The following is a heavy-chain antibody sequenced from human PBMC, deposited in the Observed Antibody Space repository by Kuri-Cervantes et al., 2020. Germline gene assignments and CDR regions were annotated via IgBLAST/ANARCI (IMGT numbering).Heavy chain of an antibody. Sequence: AESLRLTCAASGFTFSSDGMHSVRQAPGKGLEWVAVISYDGSNKYYADSVKGRFTISRDNSKSTLYLQMNSLRAEDTAVYYCAKGYSSGWYSDWFDPWGQGTLVTVSS. CDR2: ISYDGSNK. CDR3: AKGYSSGWYSDWFDP. J-gene: IGHJ5*02. D-gene: IGHD6-19*01. CDR1: GFTFSSDG. V-gene: IGHV3-30*18.